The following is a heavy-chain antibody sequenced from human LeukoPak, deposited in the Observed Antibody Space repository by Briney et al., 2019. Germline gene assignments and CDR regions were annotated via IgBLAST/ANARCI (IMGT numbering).Heavy chain of an antibody. CDR2: ISGSGGST. D-gene: IGHD3-10*01. Sequence: GGSLRLSCAASGFTFSSYAMSWVRQAPGKWLEWVSAISGSGGSTYYADSVKGRFTISRDNSKNTLYLQMNSLRAEDTAVYYCARTLHPVMVRGPIPIWGQGTMVTVSS. CDR3: ARTLHPVMVRGPIPI. J-gene: IGHJ3*02. V-gene: IGHV3-23*01. CDR1: GFTFSSYA.